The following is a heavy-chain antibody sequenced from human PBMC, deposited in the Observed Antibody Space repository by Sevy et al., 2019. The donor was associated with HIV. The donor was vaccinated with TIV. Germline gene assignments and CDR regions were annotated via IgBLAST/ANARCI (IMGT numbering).Heavy chain of an antibody. V-gene: IGHV3-7*01. CDR3: AREANYYDSSGYYRNAFDI. CDR2: IKQDGSEK. CDR1: GFTFSSYW. Sequence: GGSLRLSCAASGFTFSSYWMSWVRQAPGKGLEWVANIKQDGSEKYYVDSVKGRFTISRDNAKNSLYLQMNSLRAEDTAVYYCAREANYYDSSGYYRNAFDIWGQGTMVTVSS. D-gene: IGHD3-22*01. J-gene: IGHJ3*02.